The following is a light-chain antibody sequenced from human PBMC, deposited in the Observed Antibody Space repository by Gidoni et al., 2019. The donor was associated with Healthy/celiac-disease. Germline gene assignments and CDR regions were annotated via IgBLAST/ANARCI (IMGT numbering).Light chain of an antibody. CDR1: VLKKKY. J-gene: IGLJ2*01. CDR3: YSAADNNLV. CDR2: KDS. V-gene: IGLV3-27*01. Sequence: SYELTQPSSVSVSPGQTARITCSGDVLKKKYARWVQQKPGQAPVLVIYKDSERPSGIPERFSGSSSGTTVTLTISGAQVEDEADYYCYSAADNNLVFGGGTKLTVL.